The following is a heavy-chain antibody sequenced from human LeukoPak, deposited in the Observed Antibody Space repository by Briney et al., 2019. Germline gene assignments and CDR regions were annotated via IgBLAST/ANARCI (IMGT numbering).Heavy chain of an antibody. V-gene: IGHV1-46*01. CDR2: IYPRDGST. CDR3: ARDQEGFDY. J-gene: IGHJ4*02. Sequence: ASVKVSCKASGYTFTSNYIHWVRQAPGQGLEWMGMIYPRDGSTSYAQKFQGRVTVTRGTSTSTVHMELSGLRTEDTAVYYCARDQEGFDYWGQGTLVTVSS. CDR1: GYTFTSNY.